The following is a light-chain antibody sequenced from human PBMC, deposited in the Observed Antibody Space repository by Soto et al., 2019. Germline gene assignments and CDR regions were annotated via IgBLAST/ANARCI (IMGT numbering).Light chain of an antibody. CDR3: QQYGGSPRIT. Sequence: EIVMTQSPVTLSVSPGERATLSCRSSQTVTSNLAWYQQKPGQPPRLLIYGASTRATGLPDRFSGSGSGTEFTLTISSLQSEDVAVYYCQQYGGSPRITFGQGTRLEIK. J-gene: IGKJ5*01. CDR1: QTVTSN. V-gene: IGKV3-15*01. CDR2: GAS.